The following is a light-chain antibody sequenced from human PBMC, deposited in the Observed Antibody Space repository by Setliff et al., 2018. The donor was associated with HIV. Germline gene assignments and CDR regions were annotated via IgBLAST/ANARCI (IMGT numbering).Light chain of an antibody. CDR3: SSYTSSSSYV. J-gene: IGLJ1*01. CDR2: DVS. CDR1: SSVVGASNS. Sequence: SALAQPRSVSGSPGQSVTISCTGTSSVVGASNSVSWYQHHPGKAPKVIIYDVSDRPSGVPDRFSGSKSGNTASLTISGLQAEDEADYYCSSYTSSSSYVFGTGTKGTVL. V-gene: IGLV2-11*01.